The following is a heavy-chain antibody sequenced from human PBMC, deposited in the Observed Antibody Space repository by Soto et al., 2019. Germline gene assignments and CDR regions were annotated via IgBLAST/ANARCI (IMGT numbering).Heavy chain of an antibody. CDR2: ISYDGSNK. J-gene: IGHJ6*02. Sequence: PGGSLRLSCAASGFTFSSYAMHWVRQAPGKGLEWVAVISYDGSNKYYADSVKGRFTISRDNSKNTLYLQMNSLRAEDTAVYYCARDRHLGLERYYYYGMDVWGQGTTVTVSS. V-gene: IGHV3-30-3*01. CDR1: GFTFSSYA. D-gene: IGHD1-1*01. CDR3: ARDRHLGLERYYYYGMDV.